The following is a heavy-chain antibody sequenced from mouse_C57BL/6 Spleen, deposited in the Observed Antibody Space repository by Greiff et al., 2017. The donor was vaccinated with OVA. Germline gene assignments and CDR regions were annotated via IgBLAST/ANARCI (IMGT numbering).Heavy chain of an antibody. CDR2: IDPSDSYT. CDR1: GYTFTSYW. D-gene: IGHD3-1*01. Sequence: QVQLQQSGAELVKPGASVKLSCKASGYTFTSYWMQWVKQRPGQGLEWIGEIDPSDSYTNYNQKFKGKATLTVDTSSSTAYMQLSSLTSEDSAVYYCARGDRDVYWGQGTTLTVSS. CDR3: ARGDRDVY. V-gene: IGHV1-50*01. J-gene: IGHJ2*01.